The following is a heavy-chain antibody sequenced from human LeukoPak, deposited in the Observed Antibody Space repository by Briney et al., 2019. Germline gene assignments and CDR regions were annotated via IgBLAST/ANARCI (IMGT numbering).Heavy chain of an antibody. CDR1: GFTFSSYA. CDR3: ARVVGSSGWYRGYFDY. Sequence: GGSLRLSCAAPGFTFSSYAMNWVRQAPGKGLEWVSYISGSSSTIYYADSVKGRFTISRDNAKNSLYLQMNSLRVEDTAVYYCARVVGSSGWYRGYFDYWGQGTLVTVSS. V-gene: IGHV3-48*01. D-gene: IGHD6-19*01. CDR2: ISGSSSTI. J-gene: IGHJ4*02.